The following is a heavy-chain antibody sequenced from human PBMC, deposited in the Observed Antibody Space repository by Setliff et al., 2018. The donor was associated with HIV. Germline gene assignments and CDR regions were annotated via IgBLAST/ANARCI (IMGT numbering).Heavy chain of an antibody. V-gene: IGHV4-34*01. D-gene: IGHD3-9*01. Sequence: PSETLSLTCAVYGGSFSGHYWSWIRQPPGKGLEWIGEINHSGSTNFNPFLRSRVTISLDTSKNQFSLTLSSVTAADTAVYYCVRRLRYFDPSFDIWGQGTLVTVSS. CDR1: GGSFSGHY. J-gene: IGHJ3*02. CDR2: INHSGST. CDR3: VRRLRYFDPSFDI.